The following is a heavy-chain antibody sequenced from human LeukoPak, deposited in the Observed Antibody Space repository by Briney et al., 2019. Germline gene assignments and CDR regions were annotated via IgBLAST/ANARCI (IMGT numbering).Heavy chain of an antibody. CDR1: GYTLTELS. D-gene: IGHD1-26*01. CDR3: ATPKRVGATVDDAFDI. V-gene: IGHV1-24*01. CDR2: FDPEDGET. Sequence: ASVKVSCKVSGYTLTELSMHWVRQAPGKGLEWMGGFDPEDGETIYAQKFQGRVTMTEDTSTDTAYMELSSLRSEDTAVYYCATPKRVGATVDDAFDIWGRGTMVTVSS. J-gene: IGHJ3*02.